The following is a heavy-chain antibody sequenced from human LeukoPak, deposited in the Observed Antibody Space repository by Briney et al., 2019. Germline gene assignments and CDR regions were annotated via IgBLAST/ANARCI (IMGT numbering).Heavy chain of an antibody. Sequence: GGSLRLSCAASGFTVSSNYMSWVRQAPGKGLEWVSVIYSGGSTYYADSVKGRFTISRDNSKNTLYLQMNSLRAEDTAVYYCARDHEVFGYYDFWSGYYEDYWGQGTLVTVSS. V-gene: IGHV3-66*01. CDR1: GFTVSSNY. D-gene: IGHD3-3*01. J-gene: IGHJ4*02. CDR3: ARDHEVFGYYDFWSGYYEDY. CDR2: IYSGGST.